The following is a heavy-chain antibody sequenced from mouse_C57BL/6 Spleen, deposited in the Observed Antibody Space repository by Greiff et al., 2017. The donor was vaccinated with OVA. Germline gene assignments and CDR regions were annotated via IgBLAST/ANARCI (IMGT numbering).Heavy chain of an antibody. V-gene: IGHV3-6*01. D-gene: IGHD2-3*01. CDR1: GYSITSGYY. Sequence: EVKVEESGPGLVKPSQSLSLTCSVTGYSITSGYYWNWIRQFPGNKLEWMGYISYDGSNNYNPSLKNRISITRDTSKNQFFLKLNSVTTEDTATYYCARWLLRTLYAMDYWGQGTSVTVSS. CDR3: ARWLLRTLYAMDY. J-gene: IGHJ4*01. CDR2: ISYDGSN.